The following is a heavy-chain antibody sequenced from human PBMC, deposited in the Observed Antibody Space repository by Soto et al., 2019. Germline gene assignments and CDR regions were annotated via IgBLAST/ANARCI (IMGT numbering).Heavy chain of an antibody. CDR2: INHSGST. J-gene: IGHJ6*02. Sequence: SETLSLTCAVYGVSFSGYDWSWIRKPPGKGLEWIGEINHSGSTNYNPSLKSRVTISVDTSKNQFSLKLSSVTAADTAVYYCASIRLAAAGTNPYYYYGMDVWGQGTTVTVSS. CDR1: GVSFSGYD. D-gene: IGHD6-13*01. V-gene: IGHV4-34*01. CDR3: ASIRLAAAGTNPYYYYGMDV.